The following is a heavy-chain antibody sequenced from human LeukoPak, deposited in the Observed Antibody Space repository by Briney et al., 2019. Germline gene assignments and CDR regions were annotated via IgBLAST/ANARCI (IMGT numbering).Heavy chain of an antibody. V-gene: IGHV3-53*01. J-gene: IGHJ4*02. Sequence: PGGSLRLSCAASGFIVSTNYMSWVRQAPGKGLEWVSVIYSGGSTYYADSVKGRFTVSRDNSKNSLYLQMSSLTAADTAVYYCAKDRSIGTYYTFDHWGQGTLVTVSS. CDR3: AKDRSIGTYYTFDH. D-gene: IGHD1-26*01. CDR1: GFIVSTNY. CDR2: IYSGGST.